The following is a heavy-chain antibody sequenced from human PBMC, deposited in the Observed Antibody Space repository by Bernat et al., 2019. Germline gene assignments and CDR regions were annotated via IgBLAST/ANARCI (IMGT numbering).Heavy chain of an antibody. CDR1: GYSFTSYW. CDR2: IYPGDSDT. V-gene: IGHV5-51*01. J-gene: IGHJ6*02. CDR3: ARTYYYDSSGYPHYYYYGMDV. Sequence: EVQLVQSGAEVKKPGESLKISCKGSGYSFTSYWIGWVRQMPGKGLEWMGIIYPGDSDTRYSPSFQGQVTISADKSISTAYLQWSSLKASDTAMYYCARTYYYDSSGYPHYYYYGMDVWGQGTTVTVSS. D-gene: IGHD3-22*01.